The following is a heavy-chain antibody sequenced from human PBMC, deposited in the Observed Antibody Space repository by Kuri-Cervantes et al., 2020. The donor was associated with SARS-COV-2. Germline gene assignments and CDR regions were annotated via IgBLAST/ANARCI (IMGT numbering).Heavy chain of an antibody. V-gene: IGHV4-59*01. J-gene: IGHJ4*02. D-gene: IGHD3-10*01. Sequence: GSLRLSCTVSGDSITNYYWSWIRQPPGKGLEWIGYVYYTGSTNYKPSLESRVTMSVDTSKNQFSLKLNSVTVADTAVYYCAREGPYGSGSYFDYWGQGTLVTVSS. CDR3: AREGPYGSGSYFDY. CDR2: VYYTGST. CDR1: GDSITNYY.